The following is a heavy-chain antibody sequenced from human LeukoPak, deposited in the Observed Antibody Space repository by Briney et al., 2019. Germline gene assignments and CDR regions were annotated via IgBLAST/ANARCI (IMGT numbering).Heavy chain of an antibody. V-gene: IGHV4-38-2*01. J-gene: IGHJ3*02. Sequence: SETLSLTCAVYGGSFSGYYWGWIRQPPGKGLEWIGSIYHSGSTYYNPSLKSRVTISVDTSKNQFSLKLSSVTAADTAVYYCARGSSSSDDAFDIWGQGTLVTVSS. CDR2: IYHSGST. D-gene: IGHD6-6*01. CDR1: GGSFSGYY. CDR3: ARGSSSSDDAFDI.